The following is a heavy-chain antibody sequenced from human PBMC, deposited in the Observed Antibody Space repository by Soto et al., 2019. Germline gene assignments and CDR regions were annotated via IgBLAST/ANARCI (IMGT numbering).Heavy chain of an antibody. V-gene: IGHV4-34*01. D-gene: IGHD6-19*01. Sequence: TSETLSLTCAVYGGSFSGYYWSWIRQPPGKGLEWIGEINHSGSTNYNPSLKSRVTISVDTSKNQFSLKLSSVTAADTAVYYCASSGWYDTNYYFDYWGQGTLVTVSS. J-gene: IGHJ4*02. CDR1: GGSFSGYY. CDR3: ASSGWYDTNYYFDY. CDR2: INHSGST.